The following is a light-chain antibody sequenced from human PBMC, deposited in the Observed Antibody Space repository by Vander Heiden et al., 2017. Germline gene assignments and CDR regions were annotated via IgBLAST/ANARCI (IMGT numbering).Light chain of an antibody. J-gene: IGKJ2*01. CDR1: QSVSSTY. CDR3: QQYGSSPFA. CDR2: GAS. V-gene: IGKV3-20*01. Sequence: EIALTQSSGTLSLSPGERATLSCRASQSVSSTYLAWYQQKPGQTPRLLIYGASSRATGIPDRFSGSGSGTDFTLTISRLEPEDFAVYYCQQYGSSPFAFGQGTKLEIK.